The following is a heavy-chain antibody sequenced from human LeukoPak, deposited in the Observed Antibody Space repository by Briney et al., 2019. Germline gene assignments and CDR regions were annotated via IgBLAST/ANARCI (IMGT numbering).Heavy chain of an antibody. CDR1: GGSISSGDYC. V-gene: IGHV4-30-4*01. Sequence: PSQTLSLTCTVSGGSISSGDYCWSWIRQPPGKGLEWIGYIYYSGSTYYNPSLKSRVTISVDTSNNQFSLKLSSVTAADTAVYYCAREALRPSRWFDPWGQGTLVTVSS. J-gene: IGHJ5*02. CDR2: IYYSGST. D-gene: IGHD4-17*01. CDR3: AREALRPSRWFDP.